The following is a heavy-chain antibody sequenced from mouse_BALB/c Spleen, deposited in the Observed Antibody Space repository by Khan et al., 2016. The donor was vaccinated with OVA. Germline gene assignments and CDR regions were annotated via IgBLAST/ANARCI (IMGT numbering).Heavy chain of an antibody. V-gene: IGHV5-17*02. Sequence: DVRLVESGGGLVQPGGSRKLSCAASGFTFSSYGMHWVRQAPEKGLEWVAYISGDSSTIYYTDTVKGRFTISRDHPKNTLSLQMTSLMSEDTAMYYCATSYYYGYYFDYWGPGTTLTVSS. CDR3: ATSYYYGYYFDY. J-gene: IGHJ2*01. D-gene: IGHD1-1*01. CDR1: GFTFSSYG. CDR2: ISGDSSTI.